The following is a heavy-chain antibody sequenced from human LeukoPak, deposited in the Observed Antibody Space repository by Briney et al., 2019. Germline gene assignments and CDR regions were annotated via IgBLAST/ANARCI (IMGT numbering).Heavy chain of an antibody. Sequence: GGSLRLSCAASGFTLSTYAMNWVRQAPGKGLEWVSGISTGGGSTYYADSVKGRFTISRDNSKNTLYLQMNSLTVEDTAVYYCAKSPRSAADNWFDPWGQGTLVTVSS. V-gene: IGHV3-23*01. CDR2: ISTGGGST. D-gene: IGHD6-13*01. CDR3: AKSPRSAADNWFDP. CDR1: GFTLSTYA. J-gene: IGHJ5*02.